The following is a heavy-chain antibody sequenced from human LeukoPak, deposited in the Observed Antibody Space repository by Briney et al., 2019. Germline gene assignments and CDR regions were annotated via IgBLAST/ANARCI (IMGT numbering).Heavy chain of an antibody. D-gene: IGHD4/OR15-4a*01. Sequence: GESLKISCMGSGYSFTSYWIGWVRQMPGKGLEWMGIIYPGDSDTRYSPSFQGQVTISADKSISTAYLQWSSLKASDTAMYYCARLPPGAIDRLWNWFDPWGQGTLVTVSS. CDR3: ARLPPGAIDRLWNWFDP. V-gene: IGHV5-51*01. CDR1: GYSFTSYW. CDR2: IYPGDSDT. J-gene: IGHJ5*02.